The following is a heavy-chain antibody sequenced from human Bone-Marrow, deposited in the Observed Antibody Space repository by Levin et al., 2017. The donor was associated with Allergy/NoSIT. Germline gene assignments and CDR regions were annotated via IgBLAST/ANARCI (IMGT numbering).Heavy chain of an antibody. CDR2: IYISGSP. D-gene: IGHD6-19*01. CDR1: GGSISSYY. V-gene: IGHV4-4*07. CDR3: ARGGSGSGWYG. J-gene: IGHJ4*02. Sequence: ESLKISCTVSGGSISSYYWSWIRQPAGKGLEWIGRIYISGSPNYNPSLKSRVTMSLDTSKNQFSLKLTSVTAADTAMYYCARGGSGSGWYGWGQGTLVTVSS.